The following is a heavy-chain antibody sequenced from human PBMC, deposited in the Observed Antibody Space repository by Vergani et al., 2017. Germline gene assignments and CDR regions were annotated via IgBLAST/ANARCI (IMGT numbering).Heavy chain of an antibody. CDR1: GYTFTGYY. CDR3: ARDLGRIVGATSPLVD. CDR2: INPNSGGT. V-gene: IGHV1-2*02. J-gene: IGHJ4*02. Sequence: QVQLVQSGAEVKKPGASVKVSCKASGYTFTGYYMHWVRQAPGQGLEWMGWINPNSGGTNYAQKFQGRVTMTTDTSTSTAYMELRILRSDDTAVYYCARDLGRIVGATSPLVDWGQGTLVTVSS. D-gene: IGHD1-26*01.